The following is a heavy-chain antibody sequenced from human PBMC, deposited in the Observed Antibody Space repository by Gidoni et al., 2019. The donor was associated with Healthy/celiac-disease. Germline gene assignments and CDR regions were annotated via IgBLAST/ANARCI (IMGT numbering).Heavy chain of an antibody. CDR1: GGSFSGYY. CDR2: INHSGST. Sequence: QVQLQQWGAGLLKPSETLSLTCAVYGGSFSGYYWSWIRQPPGKGLEWIGEINHSGSTNYNPSLKSRVTISVDTSKNQFSLKLSSVTAADTAVYYCARGPGSVSETEGAFDIWGQGTMVTVSS. V-gene: IGHV4-34*01. CDR3: ARGPGSVSETEGAFDI. J-gene: IGHJ3*02. D-gene: IGHD2-21*02.